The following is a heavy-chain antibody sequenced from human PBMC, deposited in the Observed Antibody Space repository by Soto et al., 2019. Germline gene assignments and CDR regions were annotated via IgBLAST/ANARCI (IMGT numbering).Heavy chain of an antibody. CDR2: ISGSGGST. V-gene: IGHV3-23*01. D-gene: IGHD3-10*01. CDR1: GFTFSICA. Sequence: EVQLLESGGTLVQPGGSLTLSCAASGFTFSICAMYWVRQAPGKGLEWVSTISGSGGSTYYADSVKGRFTISRDNSKNTLYLQMNRLRAEDTAVYYCAKGVYGSGKGYFDYWGQGTLVTVSS. CDR3: AKGVYGSGKGYFDY. J-gene: IGHJ4*02.